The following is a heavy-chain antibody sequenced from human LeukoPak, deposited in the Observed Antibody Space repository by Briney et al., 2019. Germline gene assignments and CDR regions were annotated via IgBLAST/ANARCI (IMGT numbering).Heavy chain of an antibody. J-gene: IGHJ5*02. CDR1: GYTFTSYG. Sequence: ASVKVSCKASGYTFTSYGISWVRQAPGQGLEWMGWISAYNGNTNYAQKLQGRVTMTTDTSTSTAYMELRSLRSDDTAVYYCARTGYCYDSSGYPFDPWGQGTLVTVSS. CDR2: ISAYNGNT. D-gene: IGHD3-22*01. V-gene: IGHV1-18*01. CDR3: ARTGYCYDSSGYPFDP.